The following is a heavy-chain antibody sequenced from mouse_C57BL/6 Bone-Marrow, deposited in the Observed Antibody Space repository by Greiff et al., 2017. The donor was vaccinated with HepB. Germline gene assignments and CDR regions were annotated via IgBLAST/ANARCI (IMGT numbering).Heavy chain of an antibody. Sequence: VQLQESGAELVRPGASVTLSCKASGYTFTDYEMHWVKQTPVHGLEWIGAIDPETGGTAYNQKFKGKAILTADKSSSTAYMELRSLTSEDSAVYYCTKIYYGNFQYYFDYWGQGTTLTVSS. J-gene: IGHJ2*01. CDR2: IDPETGGT. CDR1: GYTFTDYE. V-gene: IGHV1-15*01. D-gene: IGHD2-1*01. CDR3: TKIYYGNFQYYFDY.